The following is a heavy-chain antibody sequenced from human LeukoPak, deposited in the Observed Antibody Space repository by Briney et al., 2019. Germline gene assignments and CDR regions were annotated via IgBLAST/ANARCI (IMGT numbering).Heavy chain of an antibody. CDR2: IWYDGSNK. CDR1: GFTFSSYG. D-gene: IGHD6-6*01. V-gene: IGHV3-33*01. CDR3: ARGYSSSYRIDY. J-gene: IGHJ4*02. Sequence: GGSLRLSCAASGFTFSSYGMHWVRQAPGKGLEWVAVIWYDGSNKYYADSVKGRFTISRDNSKNTLYLQMNSLRAEDTAVYYCARGYSSSYRIDYWCQGTLVTVSS.